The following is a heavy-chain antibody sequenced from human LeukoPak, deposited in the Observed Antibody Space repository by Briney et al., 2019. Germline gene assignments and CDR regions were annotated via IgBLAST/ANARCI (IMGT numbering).Heavy chain of an antibody. V-gene: IGHV4-39*01. Sequence: SETLSLTCTVSGGSISSSSYYWGWIRQPPGNGLEWIGSIYYSGSTYYNPSLKSRVTISVDTSKNQFSLKLSSVTAADTAVYYCARRAVAGGYYFDYWGQGTLVTVSS. CDR1: GGSISSSSYY. CDR2: IYYSGST. D-gene: IGHD6-19*01. J-gene: IGHJ4*02. CDR3: ARRAVAGGYYFDY.